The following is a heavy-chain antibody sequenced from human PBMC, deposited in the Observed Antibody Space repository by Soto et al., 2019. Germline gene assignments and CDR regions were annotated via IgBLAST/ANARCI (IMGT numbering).Heavy chain of an antibody. CDR1: GFIVSSNY. CDR3: VRDDYGLDV. CDR2: IYSGGSA. J-gene: IGHJ6*02. V-gene: IGHV3-53*01. Sequence: PGGSLRLSCAASGFIVSSNYMSWVRQAPGKGLEWVSVIYSGGSANYADSVKGRFTISRDNSKNTLYLQMNSLRAEDTAVYYCVRDDYGLDVRGQGTAVTVSS.